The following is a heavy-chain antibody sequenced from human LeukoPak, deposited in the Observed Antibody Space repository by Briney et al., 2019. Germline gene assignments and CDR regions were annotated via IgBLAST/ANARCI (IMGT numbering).Heavy chain of an antibody. V-gene: IGHV3-23*01. CDR3: AKYSVTTGYYYYYYIDF. CDR2: ITGSGGST. Sequence: GSLRLSCAASGFTFSSYAVSWVRQAPGKGLEWVSVITGSGGSTYYADSVKGRLTISRDNSKNTLYLQMNSLRAEDTAIYYCAKYSVTTGYYYYYYIDFWGKGTTVTVSS. CDR1: GFTFSSYA. D-gene: IGHD4-17*01. J-gene: IGHJ6*03.